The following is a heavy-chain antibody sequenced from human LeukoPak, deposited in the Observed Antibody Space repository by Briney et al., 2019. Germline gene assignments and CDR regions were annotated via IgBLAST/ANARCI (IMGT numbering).Heavy chain of an antibody. Sequence: SETLSLTCAVSGGSISSSNWWSWVRQPPGKGLEWIGETYHSGSTNYNPSLKSRVTISVDKSKNQFSLKLSSVTAADTAVYYCARVVPAATARHVWGSYRRYFDYWGQGTLVTVSS. V-gene: IGHV4-4*02. CDR3: ARVVPAATARHVWGSYRRYFDY. CDR1: GGSISSSNW. CDR2: TYHSGST. J-gene: IGHJ4*02. D-gene: IGHD3-16*02.